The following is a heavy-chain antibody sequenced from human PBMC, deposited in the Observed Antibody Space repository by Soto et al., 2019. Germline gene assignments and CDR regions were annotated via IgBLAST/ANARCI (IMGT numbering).Heavy chain of an antibody. CDR3: ARGQRNGSYFHYYGMDV. J-gene: IGHJ6*02. D-gene: IGHD1-26*01. CDR2: INPNSGGT. V-gene: IGHV1-2*04. Sequence: GASVKVSCKASGYTFTGYYMHWVRQAPGQGLEWMGWINPNSGGTNYAQKFQGWVTMTRDTSISTAYMELSRLRSDDTAVYYCARGQRNGSYFHYYGMDVWGQGTTVTVSS. CDR1: GYTFTGYY.